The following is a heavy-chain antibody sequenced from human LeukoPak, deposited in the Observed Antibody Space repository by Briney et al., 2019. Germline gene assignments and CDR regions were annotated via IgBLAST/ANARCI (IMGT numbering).Heavy chain of an antibody. Sequence: PGGSLRLSCAASGFTFSRYWMHWVRQAPGKGLVWVSRINSDGGFTSYADSVKGRFTISRDNAKNTLYVQMNSLRVEDTAVYYCAKEWSLGAFDIWGQGTKVTVTS. CDR1: GFTFSRYW. CDR2: INSDGGFT. V-gene: IGHV3-74*01. D-gene: IGHD3-3*01. J-gene: IGHJ3*02. CDR3: AKEWSLGAFDI.